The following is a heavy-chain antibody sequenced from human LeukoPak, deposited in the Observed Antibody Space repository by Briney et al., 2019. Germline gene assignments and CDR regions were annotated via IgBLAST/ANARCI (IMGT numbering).Heavy chain of an antibody. CDR3: AGLPHTPYDPPQYYFDY. J-gene: IGHJ4*02. CDR1: GYTFTSYY. D-gene: IGHD3-22*01. CDR2: INPSGGST. V-gene: IGHV1-46*01. Sequence: ASVKVSCKASGYTFTSYYIHWVRQAPGQGLEWMGIINPSGGSTSYAQKFQGRVTMTRDTSTSTVYMELSSLRSEDTVVYYCAGLPHTPYDPPQYYFDYWGQGTLVTVSS.